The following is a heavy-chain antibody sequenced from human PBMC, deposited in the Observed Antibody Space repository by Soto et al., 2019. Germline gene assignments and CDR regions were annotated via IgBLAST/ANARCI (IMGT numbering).Heavy chain of an antibody. J-gene: IGHJ4*01. D-gene: IGHD2-21*01. Sequence: PGGSLRLSCATSGFTFIDHYMDWVLQAPWKGPEWVGRIRNKENGYTIEYAESVKGRFIVSRDNLENSLHLQMTSLRTEDTAVYYCVREPPLNSVPALPEWAHATL. V-gene: IGHV3-72*01. CDR3: VREPPLNSVPALPE. CDR2: IRNKENGYTI. CDR1: GFTFIDHY.